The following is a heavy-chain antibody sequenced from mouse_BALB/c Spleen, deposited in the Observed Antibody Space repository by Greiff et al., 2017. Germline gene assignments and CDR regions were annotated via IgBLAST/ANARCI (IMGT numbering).Heavy chain of an antibody. CDR1: GYTFTSYW. V-gene: IGHV1S22*01. CDR2: IYPGSGST. CDR3: TRGGTQYYFDY. Sequence: LQQPGSELVRPGASVKLSCKASGYTFTSYWMHWVKQRPGQGLEWIGNIYPGSGSTNYDEKFKSKATLTVDTSSSTAYMQLSSLTSEDSAVYYCTRGGTQYYFDYWGQGTTLTVSA. J-gene: IGHJ2*01. D-gene: IGHD3-3*01.